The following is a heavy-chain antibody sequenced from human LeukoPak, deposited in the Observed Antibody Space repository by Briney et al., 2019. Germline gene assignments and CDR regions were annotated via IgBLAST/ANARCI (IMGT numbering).Heavy chain of an antibody. Sequence: PSETLSLTCTVSGGSISSYYWSWIRQPPGKGLEWIGYIYYSGSTNYNPSLKSRVTISVDTSKNQFSLKLSSVTAADTAVYYCARDNWNRAFDYWGQGTLVTVSS. D-gene: IGHD1-20*01. J-gene: IGHJ4*02. CDR2: IYYSGST. V-gene: IGHV4-59*01. CDR1: GGSISSYY. CDR3: ARDNWNRAFDY.